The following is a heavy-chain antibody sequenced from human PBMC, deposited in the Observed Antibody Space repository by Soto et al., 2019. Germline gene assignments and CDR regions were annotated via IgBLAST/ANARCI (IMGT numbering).Heavy chain of an antibody. CDR2: ISGSGGST. Sequence: GGSLRLSCAASGFTFSSYAMSWVRQAPGKGLEWVSAISGSGGSTYYADSVKGRFTISRDNSKNTLYLQMNSLRAEDTAVYYSAKDGVVRAARPDTYYFDYQGQGTLVTVSS. V-gene: IGHV3-23*01. CDR1: GFTFSSYA. D-gene: IGHD6-6*01. J-gene: IGHJ4*02. CDR3: AKDGVVRAARPDTYYFDY.